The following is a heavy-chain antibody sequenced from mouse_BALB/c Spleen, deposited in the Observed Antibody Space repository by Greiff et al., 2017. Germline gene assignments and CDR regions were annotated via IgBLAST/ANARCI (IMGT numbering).Heavy chain of an antibody. D-gene: IGHD2-10*02. CDR1: GYTFTSYY. J-gene: IGHJ4*01. CDR2: INTSNSGT. V-gene: IGHV1S16*01. Sequence: VQLQQSGAELVKPGASVKLSCKASGYTFTSYYMYWVQQRPGQGLEWIGEINTSNSGTNFNEKFKSKATLTVDKSSSTAYLQLSSLTSEDSAVYYCTLYGNYDYAMDYWGQGTSVTVSS. CDR3: TLYGNYDYAMDY.